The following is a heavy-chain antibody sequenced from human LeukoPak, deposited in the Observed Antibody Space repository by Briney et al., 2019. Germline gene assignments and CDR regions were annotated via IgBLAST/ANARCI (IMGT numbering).Heavy chain of an antibody. D-gene: IGHD3-10*01. CDR1: GFPLSRNY. CDR3: ASGSGSYRTPYYYMDV. Sequence: GGSLRLSCAASGFPLSRNYMSWVPDAPGKALEWVSDIYSGGSTYYADSVKGRFTISRDNSKNTLYLQMNSLRAEDTAVYYCASGSGSYRTPYYYMDVWGTGTTVTVSS. CDR2: IYSGGST. J-gene: IGHJ6*03. V-gene: IGHV3-53*01.